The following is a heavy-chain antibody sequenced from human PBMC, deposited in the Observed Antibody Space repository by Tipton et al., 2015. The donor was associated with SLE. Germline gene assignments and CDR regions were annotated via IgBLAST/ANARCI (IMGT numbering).Heavy chain of an antibody. CDR3: ARVYGMDV. CDR2: IYYSGST. Sequence: TLSLTCTVSGGSISSHYWSWIRQPPGKGLEWIGSIYYSGSTYYNPSLKSRVTISVDTSKNQFSLKLSSVTAADTAVYYCARVYGMDVWGQGTTVTVSS. V-gene: IGHV4-39*07. CDR1: GGSISSHY. J-gene: IGHJ6*02.